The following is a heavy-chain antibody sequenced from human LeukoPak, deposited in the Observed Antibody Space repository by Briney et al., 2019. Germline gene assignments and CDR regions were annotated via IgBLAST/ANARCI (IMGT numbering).Heavy chain of an antibody. J-gene: IGHJ4*02. CDR1: GYTLTELS. V-gene: IGHV1-24*01. CDR3: ATDYPHFTMVRGVINY. D-gene: IGHD3-10*01. Sequence: ASVKVSCKVSGYTLTELSMHWVRQAPGKGLEWMGGFDPEVGETIYAQKFQGRVTMTEDTSTDTAYMELSSLRSEDTAVYYCATDYPHFTMVRGVINYWGQGTLVTVSS. CDR2: FDPEVGET.